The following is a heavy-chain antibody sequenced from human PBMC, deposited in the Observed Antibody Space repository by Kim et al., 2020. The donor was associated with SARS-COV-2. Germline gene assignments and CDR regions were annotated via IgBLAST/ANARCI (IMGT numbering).Heavy chain of an antibody. CDR3: ARGKGIAVVRGIDY. J-gene: IGHJ4*02. D-gene: IGHD3-22*01. CDR1: GFTFSSYW. CDR2: ITSDGSST. Sequence: GGSLRLSCAASGFTFSSYWMHWVRQAPGKGLVWVSRITSDGSSTSYADSVKGRFTISRDNAKNTLYLQMNSLRAEDTAVYYCARGKGIAVVRGIDYWGQGTLVTVSS. V-gene: IGHV3-74*01.